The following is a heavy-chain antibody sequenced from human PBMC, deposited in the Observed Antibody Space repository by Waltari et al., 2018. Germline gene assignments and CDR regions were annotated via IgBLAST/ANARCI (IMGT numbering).Heavy chain of an antibody. Sequence: EVQLLESGGGVAQPGGSLRLSCAASGCTFTDYAMSWVRQTPGRGLEWVSGINNGGVDRYYTDSVKGRFTISRDNSKNTVYLQMSSLRAEDTAVYYCAKEIGALGTPVFDYWGQGTLVSVSS. J-gene: IGHJ4*02. CDR3: AKEIGALGTPVFDY. D-gene: IGHD6-13*01. CDR1: GCTFTDYA. V-gene: IGHV3-23*01. CDR2: INNGGVDR.